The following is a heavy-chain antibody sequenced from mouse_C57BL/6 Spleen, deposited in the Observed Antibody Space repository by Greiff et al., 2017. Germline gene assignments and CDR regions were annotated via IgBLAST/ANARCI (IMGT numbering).Heavy chain of an antibody. J-gene: IGHJ3*01. Sequence: VKLQESGPGLVQPSQSLSITCTVSGFSLTSYGVHWVRQSPGKGLEWLGVIWSGGSTDYNAAFISRLSISKDNSKSQVFFKMNSLQADDTAIYYCARKEGNPAWFAYWGQGTLVTVSA. CDR2: IWSGGST. CDR3: ARKEGNPAWFAY. V-gene: IGHV2-2*01. D-gene: IGHD2-1*01. CDR1: GFSLTSYG.